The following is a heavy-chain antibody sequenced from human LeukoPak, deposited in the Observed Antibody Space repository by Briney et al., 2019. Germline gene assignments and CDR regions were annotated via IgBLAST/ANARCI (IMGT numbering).Heavy chain of an antibody. Sequence: ASVKVSCKASGYIYSNFGITWVRQAPGQGLEWMGWISGYGSKTQYAQKIQDRLTMTRNTSTGTAYLELRSLRSDDTAVYYCGRDEGWEVPYYFDYWGQGTLITVSS. D-gene: IGHD4-23*01. CDR1: GYIYSNFG. J-gene: IGHJ4*01. CDR2: ISGYGSKT. CDR3: GRDEGWEVPYYFDY. V-gene: IGHV1-18*01.